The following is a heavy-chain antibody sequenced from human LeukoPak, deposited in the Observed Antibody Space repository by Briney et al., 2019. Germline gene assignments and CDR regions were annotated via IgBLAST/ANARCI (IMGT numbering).Heavy chain of an antibody. Sequence: GGSLRLSCAASGFTFSSYGMHWVRQAPGKGLEWVTFIRFDGSYEDYADSVKGRITISRDNSKNTLYLEMNSLRTEDTAVYYCARDLSVIEAANYSDVWGKGTTVAVSS. CDR3: ARDLSVIEAANYSDV. D-gene: IGHD6-13*01. CDR1: GFTFSSYG. J-gene: IGHJ6*04. V-gene: IGHV3-30*02. CDR2: IRFDGSYE.